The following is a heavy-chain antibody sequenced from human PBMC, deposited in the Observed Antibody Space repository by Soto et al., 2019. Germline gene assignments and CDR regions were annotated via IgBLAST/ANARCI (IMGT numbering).Heavy chain of an antibody. J-gene: IGHJ5*02. CDR1: GGSISSGDYY. V-gene: IGHV4-30-4*01. CDR2: IYYSGST. CDR3: ARGDIVVVPAAISRWYNWFDP. Sequence: PSETLSLTCTVSGGSISSGDYYWSWIRQPPGKGLEWIGYIYYSGSTYYNPSLKSRVTISVDTSKNQFSLKLSSVTAADTAVYYCARGDIVVVPAAISRWYNWFDPWGQGTLVTVSS. D-gene: IGHD2-2*01.